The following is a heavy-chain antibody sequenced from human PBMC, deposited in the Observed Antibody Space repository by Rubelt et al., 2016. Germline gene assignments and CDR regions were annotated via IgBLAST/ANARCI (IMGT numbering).Heavy chain of an antibody. Sequence: QVQLVQSGAEVKKPGASVKVSCKASGYTFTSYGISWVRQAPGPGLEWMGWISAYNGNTTYAQKIRGRVTMTTDTSTSTGYMELRSLRSDDTAVYYCARGARRYSMDPRNAFDIWGQGTMVTVSS. V-gene: IGHV1-18*01. D-gene: IGHD4-11*01. CDR3: ARGARRYSMDPRNAFDI. J-gene: IGHJ3*02. CDR1: GYTFTSYG. CDR2: ISAYNGNT.